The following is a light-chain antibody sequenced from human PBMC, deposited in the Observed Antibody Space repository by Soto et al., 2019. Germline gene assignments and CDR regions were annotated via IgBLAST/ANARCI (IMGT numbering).Light chain of an antibody. V-gene: IGKV1-27*01. CDR2: TAS. CDR1: QRISNY. Sequence: IQMTQSPSSLSASVGDRVTITCRASQRISNYLAWYQQNPGKVPKLLIYTASTLQSGVPSRFSGSGSGTDFTLTISSLQPEDVATYYCQRYNNSPWTFGQGAKV. CDR3: QRYNNSPWT. J-gene: IGKJ1*01.